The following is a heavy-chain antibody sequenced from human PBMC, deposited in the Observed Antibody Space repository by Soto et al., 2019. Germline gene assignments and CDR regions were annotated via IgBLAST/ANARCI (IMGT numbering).Heavy chain of an antibody. V-gene: IGHV1-18*01. CDR2: ISAYNGNT. D-gene: IGHD3-3*01. CDR3: ARGPGTIFGVVIIPDYYYYYYMDV. Sequence: ASVKVSCKASGYTFTSYGISWVRQAPGQGLEWMGWISAYNGNTNYAQKLQGRVTMTTDTSTSTAYMELRSLRSDDTAVYYCARGPGTIFGVVIIPDYYYYYYMDVWGKGTTVTVSS. CDR1: GYTFTSYG. J-gene: IGHJ6*03.